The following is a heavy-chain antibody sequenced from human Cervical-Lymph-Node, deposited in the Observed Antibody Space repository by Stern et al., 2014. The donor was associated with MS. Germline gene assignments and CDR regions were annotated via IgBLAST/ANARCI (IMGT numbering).Heavy chain of an antibody. V-gene: IGHV1-8*01. CDR2: MIRNSGNT. CDR3: AREPRGASSYLDY. J-gene: IGHJ4*02. D-gene: IGHD1-26*01. CDR1: GYTFSRYD. Sequence: VQLVESVAGVVQPGASVRLSCKTSGYTFSRYDVNWVRQAPGQGLEWIVCMIRNSGNTRYAQKFQGRVTMTRGTAASTAFMDLSSLTSDDTAVYYCAREPRGASSYLDYWGQGVLVTVSS.